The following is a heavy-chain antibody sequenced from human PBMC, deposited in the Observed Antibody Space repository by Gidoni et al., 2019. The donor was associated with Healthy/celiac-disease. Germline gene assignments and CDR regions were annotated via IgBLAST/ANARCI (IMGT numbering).Heavy chain of an antibody. D-gene: IGHD3-10*01. CDR1: GGSVSGYY. Sequence: QVQLQQWGAGLLKPSETLSLTCAVYGGSVSGYYWSWIRQPPGKGLEWIGEINHSGSTNYNPTLKSRVTISVDTSKNQFALKLSSVTAADTAVYYCARGPKPLYYYGSGSYLVWGQGTLVTVSS. J-gene: IGHJ4*02. V-gene: IGHV4-34*01. CDR3: ARGPKPLYYYGSGSYLV. CDR2: INHSGST.